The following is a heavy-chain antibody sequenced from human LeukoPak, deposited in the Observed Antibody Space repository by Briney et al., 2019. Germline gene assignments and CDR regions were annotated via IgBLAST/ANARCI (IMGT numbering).Heavy chain of an antibody. CDR3: ARVSHYYDSSGYFHY. Sequence: AGSLRLSCAASGFTFSSYSMNWVRQAPGKGLEWVSSISSSSSYIYYADSVKGRFTISRDNAKNSLYLQMNRLRAEDTAVYYCARVSHYYDSSGYFHYWGQGTLVTVSS. CDR2: ISSSSSYI. J-gene: IGHJ4*02. D-gene: IGHD3-22*01. CDR1: GFTFSSYS. V-gene: IGHV3-21*01.